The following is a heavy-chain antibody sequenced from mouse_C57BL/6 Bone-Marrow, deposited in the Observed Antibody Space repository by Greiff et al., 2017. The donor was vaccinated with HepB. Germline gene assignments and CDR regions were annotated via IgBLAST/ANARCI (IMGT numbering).Heavy chain of an antibody. V-gene: IGHV1-50*01. J-gene: IGHJ3*01. Sequence: QVQLQQPGAELVKPGASVKLSCKASGYTFTSYWMQWVKQRPGQGLEWIGEIDPSDSYTNYNQKFKGKATLTVDTSSSTAYMQLSSLTSEDSAVYYCARPTVVDPPWFAYWGQGTLVTVSA. D-gene: IGHD1-1*01. CDR2: IDPSDSYT. CDR3: ARPTVVDPPWFAY. CDR1: GYTFTSYW.